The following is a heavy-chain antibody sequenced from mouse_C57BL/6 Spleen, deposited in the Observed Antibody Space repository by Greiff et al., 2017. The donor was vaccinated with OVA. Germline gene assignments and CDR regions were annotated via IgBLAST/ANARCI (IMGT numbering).Heavy chain of an antibody. CDR2: IDPSDSET. J-gene: IGHJ3*01. Sequence: QVQLQQPGAELVRPGSSVKLSCKASGYTFTSYWMHWVKQRPIQGLEWIGNIDPSDSETHYNQKFKDKATLTVDKSSSTAYMQLSSLTSEDSAVYYCARWEYGNLAWFAYWGQGTLVTVSA. D-gene: IGHD2-10*02. CDR3: ARWEYGNLAWFAY. CDR1: GYTFTSYW. V-gene: IGHV1-52*01.